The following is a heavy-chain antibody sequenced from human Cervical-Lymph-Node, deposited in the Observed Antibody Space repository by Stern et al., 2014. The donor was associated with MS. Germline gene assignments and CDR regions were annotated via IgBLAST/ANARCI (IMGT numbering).Heavy chain of an antibody. CDR2: ITNVGST. CDR1: GFTVRRDY. CDR3: ARDTSSPERSDW. V-gene: IGHV3-53*01. D-gene: IGHD1-1*01. J-gene: IGHJ4*02. Sequence: EVQLVESGGGVIQPGGSLRLSCTASGFTVRRDYMTCVRQAPGQGLEWVSLITNVGSTFDTDSVKGRFTISRDDSKNTVYLHMTSLRAEDTAMYYCARDTSSPERSDWWGQGTLVTVSS.